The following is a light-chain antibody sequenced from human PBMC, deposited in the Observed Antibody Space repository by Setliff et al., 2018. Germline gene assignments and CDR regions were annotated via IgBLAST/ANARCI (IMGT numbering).Light chain of an antibody. J-gene: IGLJ1*01. CDR3: LLYFSDTYV. Sequence: QAVVTQEPSLTVSPGGTVTLTCGLKTRTVTSGFYPSWFQQKPGQAPKSLIYDTSNRHSWTPARFSCSVRGGRAALTLSNVQPEDEADYYCLLYFSDTYVFGSGTKVTVL. V-gene: IGLV7-43*01. CDR1: TRTVTSGFY. CDR2: DTS.